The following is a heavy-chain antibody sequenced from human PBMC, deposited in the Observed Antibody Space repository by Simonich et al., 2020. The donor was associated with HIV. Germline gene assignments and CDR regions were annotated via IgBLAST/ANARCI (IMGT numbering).Heavy chain of an antibody. Sequence: VQLQQCGAGLLKPSETLSRTCAVDGGSFIVYYWSWIRQPPGKGREWIGEINHSETPNYKSSLNRRATISVDKSKNQFSLKLSSVTAADTAIYYCARRDRELILYFDYWGQGNLVTVSS. CDR2: INHSETP. J-gene: IGHJ4*02. D-gene: IGHD3-3*01. V-gene: IGHV4-34*01. CDR3: ARRDRELILYFDY. CDR1: GGSFIVYY.